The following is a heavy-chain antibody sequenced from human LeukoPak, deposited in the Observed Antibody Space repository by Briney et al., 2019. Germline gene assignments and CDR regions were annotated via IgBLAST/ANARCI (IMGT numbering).Heavy chain of an antibody. CDR1: GFTFGDYA. J-gene: IGHJ4*02. V-gene: IGHV3-49*04. CDR2: IRSKAYGGTT. Sequence: PGQSLRLSCTASGFTFGDYAMSWVRQAPGKGLEWVGFIRSKAYGGTTEYAASVKGRFTISRDDSKSIAYLQMNSLKTEDTAVYYCTRDPGYDILTGYYRPFDYWGQGTLVTVSS. CDR3: TRDPGYDILTGYYRPFDY. D-gene: IGHD3-9*01.